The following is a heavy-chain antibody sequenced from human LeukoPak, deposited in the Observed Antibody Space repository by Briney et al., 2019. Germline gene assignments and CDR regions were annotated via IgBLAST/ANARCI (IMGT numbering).Heavy chain of an antibody. V-gene: IGHV3-48*02. D-gene: IGHD3-10*01. CDR3: ARGSGSYYDY. Sequence: GGSLRLSCAASGFTFSGYNMNWVRQAPGKGLEWVSYISTSSSTTYYADSVKGRFTLSRDNAKNSLYLQMNSLRDEDTAVYYCARGSGSYYDYWGQGTLVTVSS. J-gene: IGHJ4*02. CDR1: GFTFSGYN. CDR2: ISTSSSTT.